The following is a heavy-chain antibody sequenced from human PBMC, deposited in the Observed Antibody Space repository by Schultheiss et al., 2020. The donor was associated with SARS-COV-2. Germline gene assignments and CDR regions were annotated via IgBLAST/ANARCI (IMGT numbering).Heavy chain of an antibody. Sequence: GGSLRLSCAASGFTFSNAWMSWVRQAPGTGLEWVSGISDTGGRTFYADSVKGRFTISRDNSKNTLYLQMNSLRAEDSAVYYCAKDRVGSVPDAFDIWGQGTMVTVSS. CDR2: ISDTGGRT. V-gene: IGHV3-23*01. CDR1: GFTFSNAW. D-gene: IGHD2-2*01. CDR3: AKDRVGSVPDAFDI. J-gene: IGHJ3*02.